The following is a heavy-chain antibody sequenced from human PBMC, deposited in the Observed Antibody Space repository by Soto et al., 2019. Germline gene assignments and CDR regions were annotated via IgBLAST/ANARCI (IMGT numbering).Heavy chain of an antibody. D-gene: IGHD3-3*01. CDR3: ARDVGLQHDTGYYDFWSGKNNWFDP. Sequence: SETLSLTCTVSGGSISGHYWSWIRQPPGKGLQYIGYISYSGSTNYNPSLKSRVTISVDTSNNQFSLRLSSVTAADTAVYYCARDVGLQHDTGYYDFWSGKNNWFDPWGQGTLVTVSS. CDR2: ISYSGST. CDR1: GGSISGHY. V-gene: IGHV4-59*11. J-gene: IGHJ5*02.